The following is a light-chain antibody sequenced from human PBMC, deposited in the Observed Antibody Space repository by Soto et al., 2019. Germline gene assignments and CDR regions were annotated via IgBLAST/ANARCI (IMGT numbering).Light chain of an antibody. Sequence: VLSQSPGRLSLSPGERATLSCRASQSVPSTYFAWYQQKSGQPPRLLISGTSNRATGIPDRFSGSGSGRDFTLTISSLEPEDFAVYFCPQFGNSPRTVGQGTKVDIK. J-gene: IGKJ1*01. CDR3: PQFGNSPRT. CDR2: GTS. CDR1: QSVPSTY. V-gene: IGKV3-20*01.